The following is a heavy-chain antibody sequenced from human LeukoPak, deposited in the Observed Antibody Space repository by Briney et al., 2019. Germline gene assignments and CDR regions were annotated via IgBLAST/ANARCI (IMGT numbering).Heavy chain of an antibody. Sequence: SVKVSCKASGGTFSSYAISWVRQAPGQGLEWMGGIIPIFGTANYAQKFQGRVTITADESTSTAYMELSSLRSEDTAVYYCARDRGLLWFGESAYYLDYWGQGTLVTVSS. CDR3: ARDRGLLWFGESAYYLDY. V-gene: IGHV1-69*13. CDR1: GGTFSSYA. D-gene: IGHD3-10*01. J-gene: IGHJ4*02. CDR2: IIPIFGTA.